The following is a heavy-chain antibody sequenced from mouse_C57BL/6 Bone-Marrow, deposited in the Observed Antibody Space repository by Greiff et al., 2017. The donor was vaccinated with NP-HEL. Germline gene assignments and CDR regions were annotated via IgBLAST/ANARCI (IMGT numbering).Heavy chain of an antibody. CDR1: GYTFTSYG. V-gene: IGHV1-81*01. CDR3: AREVYYGPWFAY. Sequence: QVQLQQSGAELARPGASVKLSCTASGYTFTSYGISWVQQRTGQGLEWIGEIYPRSGNTYYNEKFKGKATLTADKSSSTADMGLRSLTSEDSAVYFCAREVYYGPWFAYWGQGTLVTVSA. D-gene: IGHD2-1*01. J-gene: IGHJ3*01. CDR2: IYPRSGNT.